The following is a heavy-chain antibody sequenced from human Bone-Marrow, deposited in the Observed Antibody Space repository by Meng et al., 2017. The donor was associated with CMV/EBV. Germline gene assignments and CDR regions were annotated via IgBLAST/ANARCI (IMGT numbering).Heavy chain of an antibody. CDR1: GFTFSSYG. V-gene: IGHV3-33*06. J-gene: IGHJ6*02. D-gene: IGHD6-13*01. CDR3: AKDTAAVLGQGDYYYGMDV. Sequence: GGSLRLSCAASGFTFSSYGMHWVRQAPGKGLEWVAVIWYDGSNKYYADSVKGRFTISRDNSKNTLYLQMNSLRAEDTAVYYCAKDTAAVLGQGDYYYGMDVWGQGTTVTVSS. CDR2: IWYDGSNK.